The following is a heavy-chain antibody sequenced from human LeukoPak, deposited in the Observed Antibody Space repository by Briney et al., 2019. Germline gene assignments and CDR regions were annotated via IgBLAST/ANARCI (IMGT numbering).Heavy chain of an antibody. CDR2: MKTDGSEI. CDR1: GFTFSNYW. J-gene: IGHJ5*02. V-gene: IGHV3-7*01. D-gene: IGHD2-15*01. CDR3: ARGIEATPNSFDP. Sequence: GGSLRLSCAASGFTFSNYWMNWVRQSPGKGLEWVANMKTDGSEIYYMDSVKGRFTISRDNAKNSLYLQMNSLRAEGTAVYYCARGIEATPNSFDPWGQGTLVTVSS.